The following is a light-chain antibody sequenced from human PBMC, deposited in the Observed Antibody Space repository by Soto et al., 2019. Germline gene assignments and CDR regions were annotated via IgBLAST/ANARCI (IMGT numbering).Light chain of an antibody. Sequence: DIVLTQSPATLSVSPGDTVTLSCRASESLFGFLAWYQQKPGQAPRLLMYGVSTRATGIPARFSGGESATDFTLTISSLQSEDSAFYFCQSYNDWPFASGLGTRLEI. CDR3: QSYNDWPFA. CDR1: ESLFGF. CDR2: GVS. V-gene: IGKV3-15*01. J-gene: IGKJ2*01.